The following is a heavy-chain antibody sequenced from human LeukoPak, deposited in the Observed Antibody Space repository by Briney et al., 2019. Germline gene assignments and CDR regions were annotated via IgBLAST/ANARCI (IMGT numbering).Heavy chain of an antibody. V-gene: IGHV3-53*01. CDR2: IYSGGST. CDR1: GFTFSSNY. Sequence: GGSLRLSCAASGFTFSSNYMSWVRQAPGKGLEWVSLIYSGGSTYYADSVKGRFTISRDNSKNTVYLQMDSLRAEDTAVYYCAGPRGDDYWGQGTLVTVSS. J-gene: IGHJ4*02. CDR3: AGPRGDDY. D-gene: IGHD2-21*01.